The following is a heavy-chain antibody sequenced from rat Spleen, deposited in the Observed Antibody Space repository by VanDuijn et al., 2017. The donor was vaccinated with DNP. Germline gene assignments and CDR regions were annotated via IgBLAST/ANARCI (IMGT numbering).Heavy chain of an antibody. CDR1: GFTFTNYG. CDR3: ERQRGPIGTTNYFAA. J-gene: IGHJ2*01. Sequence: EVKLVESGGGLVQPGGSLKLSCAASGFTFTNYGMAWVRQAPTKGLEWVASISTGGGNTYYRDSVKGRFTVSRDNAKSTQYLQMDSLRSEDTATYYCERQRGPIGTTNYFAAWGHGVMVTVSS. V-gene: IGHV5S13*01. D-gene: IGHD1-5*01. CDR2: ISTGGGNT.